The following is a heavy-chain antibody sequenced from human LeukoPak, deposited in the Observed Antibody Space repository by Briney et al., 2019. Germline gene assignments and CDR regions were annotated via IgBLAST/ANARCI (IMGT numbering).Heavy chain of an antibody. J-gene: IGHJ4*02. CDR1: GASISNYY. Sequence: PSETLSLTCTVSGASISNYYWSGIRQPPGKGLEWIGYVHSSGTTNYNPSLMRRVTMSINTSKNQLSLKLNSVSAADTALYYCARVGDWNDLVYWGQGTLVTVSS. V-gene: IGHV4-59*01. D-gene: IGHD1-1*01. CDR2: VHSSGTT. CDR3: ARVGDWNDLVY.